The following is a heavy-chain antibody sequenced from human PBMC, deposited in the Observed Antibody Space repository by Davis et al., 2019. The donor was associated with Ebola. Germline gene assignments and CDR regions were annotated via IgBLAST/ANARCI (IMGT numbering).Heavy chain of an antibody. J-gene: IGHJ6*02. Sequence: PSETLSLTCTVSGGSISSSSYYWSWIRQPPGKGLEWIGYIYYSGSTNYNPSLKSRVTISVDTSKNQFSLKLSSVTAADTAVYYCARGDDFWSGLYYYGMDVWGQGTTVTVSS. V-gene: IGHV4-61*01. D-gene: IGHD3-3*01. CDR3: ARGDDFWSGLYYYGMDV. CDR1: GGSISSSSYY. CDR2: IYYSGST.